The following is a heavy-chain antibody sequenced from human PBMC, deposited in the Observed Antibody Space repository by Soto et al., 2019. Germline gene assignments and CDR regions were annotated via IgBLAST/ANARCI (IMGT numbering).Heavy chain of an antibody. CDR3: SRAGPYCGSDCYPSAFDI. CDR1: GFTFSPYG. D-gene: IGHD2-21*02. V-gene: IGHV3-33*01. Sequence: QVQLVESGGGVVQPGTSLRLSCAASGFTFSPYGMHWVRQTPGKGLEWVAIIWYEGLNIYYADSVKGRFTISRDDSKNTVYLEMNSLRPGDTAVYYCSRAGPYCGSDCYPSAFDIWGHGTVVTVSS. J-gene: IGHJ3*02. CDR2: IWYEGLNI.